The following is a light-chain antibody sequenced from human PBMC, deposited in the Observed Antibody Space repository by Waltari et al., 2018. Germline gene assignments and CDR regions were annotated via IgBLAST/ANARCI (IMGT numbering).Light chain of an antibody. Sequence: QSALSQPASVSGSPGQSITISCSGSSSDVGASHSVSWYQQHPGKAPKLVIFDVSNRPSGVSNRFSGSKSDNTASLTISGLQAEDEADYYCSSYTFSSTLVFGTGTKVTVL. CDR3: SSYTFSSTLV. CDR1: SSDVGASHS. J-gene: IGLJ1*01. CDR2: DVS. V-gene: IGLV2-14*03.